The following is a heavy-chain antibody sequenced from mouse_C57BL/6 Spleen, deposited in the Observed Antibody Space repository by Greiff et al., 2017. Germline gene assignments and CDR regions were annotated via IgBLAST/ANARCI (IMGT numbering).Heavy chain of an antibody. V-gene: IGHV8-12*01. D-gene: IGHD1-1*01. CDR2: IYWADDK. Sequence: QVTLKESGPGILQSSQTLSLTCSFSGFSLSTSGMGVSWIRQPSGKGLEWLAHIYWADDKRYNPSLKSRLTISKDTSRNQVFLKITSVDTADTATYYCAREIYYYGFAYWGQGTLVTVSA. CDR1: GFSLSTSGMG. CDR3: AREIYYYGFAY. J-gene: IGHJ3*01.